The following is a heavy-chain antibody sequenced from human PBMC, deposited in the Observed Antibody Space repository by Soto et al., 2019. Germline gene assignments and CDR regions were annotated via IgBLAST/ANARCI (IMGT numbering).Heavy chain of an antibody. Sequence: SETLSLTCTVSGGSISSYYWSWIRQPPGKGLEWIGYIYYSGSTNYNPSLKSRVTISVDTSKNQFSLKLSSVTAADTAVYYCARYGSGSPSNNWFDPWGQGTLVTVSS. CDR3: ARYGSGSPSNNWFDP. J-gene: IGHJ5*02. V-gene: IGHV4-59*01. CDR1: GGSISSYY. D-gene: IGHD3-10*01. CDR2: IYYSGST.